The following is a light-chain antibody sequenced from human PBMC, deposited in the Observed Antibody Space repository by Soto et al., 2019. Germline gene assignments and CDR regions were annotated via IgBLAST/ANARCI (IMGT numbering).Light chain of an antibody. CDR1: GSYIVAYSF. V-gene: IGLV2-14*03. CDR2: DVN. J-gene: IGLJ2*01. CDR3: TSWTTSTTII. Sequence: QSVLTQRASVSGSPLQALSISCIGNGSYIVAYSFDSWYQHHPGKATMLMLYDVNIRPSEVSNRFSGSKSGNTASLSISGLQSEDEADYYGTSWTTSTTIIFGGGTK.